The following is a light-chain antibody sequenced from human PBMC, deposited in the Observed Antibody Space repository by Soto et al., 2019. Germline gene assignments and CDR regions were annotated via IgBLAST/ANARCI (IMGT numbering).Light chain of an antibody. V-gene: IGKV1-17*03. CDR1: QAISNY. CDR3: LQHKSYQWT. J-gene: IGKJ1*01. CDR2: AAS. Sequence: DIQMTQSPSALSASVGDRVTITCRSSQAISNYLAWFQQKPGQAPERLIYAASTLESGVPSRFSGSGSGTEFSLTISSLQPEDFATYFCLQHKSYQWTFGQGTKVDIK.